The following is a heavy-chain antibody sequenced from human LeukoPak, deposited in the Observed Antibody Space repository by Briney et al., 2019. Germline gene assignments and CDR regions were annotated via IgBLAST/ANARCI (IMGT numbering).Heavy chain of an antibody. CDR3: VELGITIIGGV. Sequence: GGSLRLSCAASGFTFSSYEMNWVRQAPGKGLEWVSYICSSGSTKYYADSVRGRFTISRDNAKNSLYLQMNSLRAEDTAVYYCVELGITIIGGVWGKGTTVTVSS. D-gene: IGHD3-10*02. CDR2: ICSSGSTK. V-gene: IGHV3-48*03. J-gene: IGHJ6*04. CDR1: GFTFSSYE.